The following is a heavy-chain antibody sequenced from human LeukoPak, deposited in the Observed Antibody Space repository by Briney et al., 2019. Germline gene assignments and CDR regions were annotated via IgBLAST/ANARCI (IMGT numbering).Heavy chain of an antibody. J-gene: IGHJ4*01. CDR1: GFTFSSSS. CDR2: ISSSSSTM. D-gene: IGHD3-9*01. CDR3: AGSILTGYPNFDY. Sequence: GGSLRLSCAASGFTFSSSSMNWVRQAPGKGLEWPSYISSSSSTMYYADSVKGRFTISRDNAKNSLYLQMNSLRAEDTAVYYCAGSILTGYPNFDYWGQGTLVTVSS. V-gene: IGHV3-48*01.